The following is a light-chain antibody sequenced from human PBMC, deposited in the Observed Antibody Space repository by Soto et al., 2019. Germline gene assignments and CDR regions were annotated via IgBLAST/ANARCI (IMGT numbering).Light chain of an antibody. Sequence: AIQLTQSPSSLSASVGDRVTITCLASQGISSALAWYQQKPGKAPKLLIYDASSLQSGVPSRFSGSGSGTDFTLTISSLQPEDFATYDGQQANSFPRTFGQGTRLEIK. CDR1: QGISSA. CDR2: DAS. CDR3: QQANSFPRT. J-gene: IGKJ5*01. V-gene: IGKV1-13*02.